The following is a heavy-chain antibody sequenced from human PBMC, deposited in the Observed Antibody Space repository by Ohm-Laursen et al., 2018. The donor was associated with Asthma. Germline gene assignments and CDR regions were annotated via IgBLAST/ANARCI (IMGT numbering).Heavy chain of an antibody. Sequence: SLRLSCAASGFTVSSNYMSWVRQAPGKGLEWVSVIYSGGSTYYADSVKGRFTISRDNSKNTLYLQMNSLRAEDTAVYYCAKDRSPADYYYYGMDVWGQGTTVTVSS. CDR2: IYSGGST. CDR3: AKDRSPADYYYYGMDV. CDR1: GFTVSSNY. J-gene: IGHJ6*02. V-gene: IGHV3-53*05.